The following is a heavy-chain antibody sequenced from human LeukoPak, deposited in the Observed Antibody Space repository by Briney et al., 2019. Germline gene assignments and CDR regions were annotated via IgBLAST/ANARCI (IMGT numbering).Heavy chain of an antibody. Sequence: GGSLRLSCAASGFTFSSYEVNWVRQAPGKGLEWVSYISSSGSTIYYADSVKGRFTISRDNAKNSLYLQMNSLRAEDTAVYYCARDFRIVGATIAWGQGTLVTVSS. D-gene: IGHD1-26*01. V-gene: IGHV3-48*03. CDR3: ARDFRIVGATIA. J-gene: IGHJ5*02. CDR1: GFTFSSYE. CDR2: ISSSGSTI.